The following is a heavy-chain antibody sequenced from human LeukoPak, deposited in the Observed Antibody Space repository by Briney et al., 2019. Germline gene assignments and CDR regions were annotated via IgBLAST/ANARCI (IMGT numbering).Heavy chain of an antibody. CDR2: INTDGRSI. D-gene: IGHD6-13*01. Sequence: GGSLRLSCAASGFTFSSYWMHWVRQAPGKGLVWVSHINTDGRSISYADSVKGRFTVSRDNAKNTLYLQMSSLRADDTAVYYCARDLAAAQYYFDYWGQGTLVTVSS. J-gene: IGHJ4*02. V-gene: IGHV3-74*01. CDR1: GFTFSSYW. CDR3: ARDLAAAQYYFDY.